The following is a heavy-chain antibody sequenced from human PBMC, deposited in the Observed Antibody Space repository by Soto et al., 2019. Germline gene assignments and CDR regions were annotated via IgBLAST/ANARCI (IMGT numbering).Heavy chain of an antibody. CDR2: IHYSGSK. CDR1: GGSVSSDDFY. D-gene: IGHD5-12*01. J-gene: IGHJ5*02. V-gene: IGHV4-30-4*01. CDR3: ARFGSRGGYNYDVGGNNYFDP. Sequence: TLSLTCTVSGGSVSSDDFYWSWIRQPPGKGLESIGYIHYSGSKYFNPSLKSRVIISLDASNNQFSLTLSSVTAADTAVYFCARFGSRGGYNYDVGGNNYFDPWGQGTLVTVSS.